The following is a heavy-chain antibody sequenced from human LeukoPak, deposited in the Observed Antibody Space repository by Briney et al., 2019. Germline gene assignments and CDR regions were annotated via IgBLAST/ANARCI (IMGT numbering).Heavy chain of an antibody. CDR2: VYDFGTA. CDR1: GDSINSGSYY. CDR3: ARDLVGAITGFDP. Sequence: SETLSLSCTVSGDSINSGSYYWAWIRPPPGKGLEWIGAVYDFGTAYHNPSLKSRVTISVDTSKNQFFLRLTSVTAADTAVYYCARDLVGAITGFDPWGQGTLVLVSS. J-gene: IGHJ5*02. V-gene: IGHV4-39*07. D-gene: IGHD1-26*01.